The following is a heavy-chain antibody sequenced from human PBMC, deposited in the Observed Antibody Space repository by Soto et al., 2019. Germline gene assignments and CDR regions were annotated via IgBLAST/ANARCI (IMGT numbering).Heavy chain of an antibody. Sequence: ASVKVSCKASGYTFTSYDINWVRQTAGQGLEWMGWMSPKTANTGYAQKFQDRVTITRSTSISTAYMELSSLTSEDTAVYYCTGGPPNWGFDSWGQGTPVTVSS. D-gene: IGHD7-27*01. CDR3: TGGPPNWGFDS. CDR1: GYTFTSYD. CDR2: MSPKTANT. J-gene: IGHJ5*01. V-gene: IGHV1-8*01.